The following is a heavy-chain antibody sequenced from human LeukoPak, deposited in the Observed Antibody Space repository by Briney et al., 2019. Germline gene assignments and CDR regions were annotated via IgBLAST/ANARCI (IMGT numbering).Heavy chain of an antibody. CDR1: GGSISSSRYY. CDR3: ARGTSGSYHRNFDY. CDR2: IYYSGST. D-gene: IGHD1-26*01. J-gene: IGHJ4*02. Sequence: SETLSLVCTVSGGSISSSRYYWGWIRQPPGKGLEWIGSIYYSGSTNYNPSLKSRVTISVDTSKNQFSLKLTSVTAADTAVYYCARGTSGSYHRNFDYWGQPTMVGVSS. V-gene: IGHV4-39*07.